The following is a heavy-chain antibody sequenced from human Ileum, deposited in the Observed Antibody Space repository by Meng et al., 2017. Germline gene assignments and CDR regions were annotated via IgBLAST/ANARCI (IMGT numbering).Heavy chain of an antibody. Sequence: QVQLQQWGAGLLKPSEPLSLTVAVYGGSFSGYYWSWIRQPPGKGLEWIGEINHSGSTNYNPSLKSRVTISVDTSKNQFSLKLSSVTAADTAVYYCARNYYDSSGEDSNDYWGQGTLVTVSS. V-gene: IGHV4-34*01. D-gene: IGHD3-22*01. CDR3: ARNYYDSSGEDSNDY. J-gene: IGHJ4*02. CDR2: INHSGST. CDR1: GGSFSGYY.